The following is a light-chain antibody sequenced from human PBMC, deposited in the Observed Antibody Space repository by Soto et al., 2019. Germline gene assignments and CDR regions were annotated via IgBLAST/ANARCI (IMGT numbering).Light chain of an antibody. CDR3: QQRSNWYT. J-gene: IGKJ2*01. V-gene: IGKV3-11*01. CDR2: DAS. CDR1: QSVSSY. Sequence: DIELTQSPSTLSLSPGERATLSCRASQSVSSYLAWYQQKPGQAPRLLIYDASSRATGIPARFSGSGSGTDFTTTISRLAHEDLAVYYFQQRSNWYTFGQGTKLEIK.